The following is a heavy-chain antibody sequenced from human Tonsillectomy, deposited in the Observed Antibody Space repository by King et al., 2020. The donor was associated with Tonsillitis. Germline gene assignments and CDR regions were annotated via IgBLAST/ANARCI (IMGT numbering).Heavy chain of an antibody. Sequence: LQLQESGPGLVKPSETLSLTCTVSGDSITTSNYWGWIRQPPGKGLEWIGNIYYGGSTYYNPSLKSRVTISVDTSKNQFSLKLSSVTAADTAVYYCARRRGLTNWYFDLWGRGTLVTVSS. CDR2: IYYGGST. J-gene: IGHJ2*01. V-gene: IGHV4-39*01. CDR1: GDSITTSNY. CDR3: ARRRGLTNWYFDL. D-gene: IGHD3-10*01.